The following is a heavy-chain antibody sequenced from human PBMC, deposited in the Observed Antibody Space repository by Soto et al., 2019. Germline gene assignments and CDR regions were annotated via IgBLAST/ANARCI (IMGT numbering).Heavy chain of an antibody. CDR1: GYTFTAYY. V-gene: IGHV1-2*02. CDR3: ARGGGRGYNELDP. J-gene: IGHJ5*02. D-gene: IGHD5-12*01. Sequence: QVQLVQSGAEVKKPGASVKVSCKASGYTFTAYYMHWVRQAPGQGLEGMGWINPNSGGTYHAQNFQGRVTMTRDTSTNTAYMELASLRSDDTAIYYCARGGGRGYNELDPWGHGTLVIVSS. CDR2: INPNSGGT.